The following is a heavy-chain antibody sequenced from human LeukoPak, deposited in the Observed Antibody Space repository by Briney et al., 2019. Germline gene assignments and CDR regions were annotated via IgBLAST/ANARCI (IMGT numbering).Heavy chain of an antibody. CDR1: AFTFSSYS. V-gene: IGHV3-7*01. J-gene: IGHJ5*02. D-gene: IGHD6-19*01. CDR2: IQHDGSEQ. Sequence: GGSLRLSCAASAFTFSSYSMNWVRKAPGKGLEGVANIQHDGSEQSYVDSVKGRFTISRDNTKKSLFLQINSLRAEDTAVYYCATPARGGSALPWGQGTLVTVSS. CDR3: ATPARGGSALP.